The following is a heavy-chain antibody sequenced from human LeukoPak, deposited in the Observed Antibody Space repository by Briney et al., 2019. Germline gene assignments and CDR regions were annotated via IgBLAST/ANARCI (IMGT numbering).Heavy chain of an antibody. J-gene: IGHJ4*02. Sequence: PGGSLRLSCAASGFTFSSYSMNWVRQAPGKGLEWVSSISSSSSYIYYADSVKGRFTISRDNAKNSLYLQMNSQRAEDTAVYYCAVYSSGWLKDFDYWGQGTLVTVSS. CDR1: GFTFSSYS. V-gene: IGHV3-21*01. CDR3: AVYSSGWLKDFDY. D-gene: IGHD6-19*01. CDR2: ISSSSSYI.